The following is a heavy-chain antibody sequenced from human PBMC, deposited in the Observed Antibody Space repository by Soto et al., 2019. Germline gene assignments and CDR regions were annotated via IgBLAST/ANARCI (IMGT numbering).Heavy chain of an antibody. CDR2: IIPNFGKA. V-gene: IGHV1-18*01. CDR3: AREMSEYSYGYAYYYYGMDV. D-gene: IGHD5-18*01. J-gene: IGHJ6*02. CDR1: GYTFTSYG. Sequence: ASVKVSCKASGYTFTSYGISWVRQAPGQGLEWMGWIIPNFGKANYAQKLQGRVTITADESTSTAYMELRSLRSDDTAVYYCAREMSEYSYGYAYYYYGMDVWGQGTTVTVSS.